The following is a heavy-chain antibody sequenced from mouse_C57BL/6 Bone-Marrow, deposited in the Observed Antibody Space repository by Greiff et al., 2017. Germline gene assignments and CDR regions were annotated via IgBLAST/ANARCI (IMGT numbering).Heavy chain of an antibody. V-gene: IGHV1-85*01. CDR2: IYPRDGST. Sequence: QVHVKQSGPELVKPGASVKLSCKASGYTFTSYDINWVKQRPGQGLEWIGWIYPRDGSTKYNEKFKGKATLTVDTSSSTAYMELHSLTSADSAVYFCARDYGSSYWYFDVWGTGTTVTVSS. CDR3: ARDYGSSYWYFDV. D-gene: IGHD1-1*01. CDR1: GYTFTSYD. J-gene: IGHJ1*03.